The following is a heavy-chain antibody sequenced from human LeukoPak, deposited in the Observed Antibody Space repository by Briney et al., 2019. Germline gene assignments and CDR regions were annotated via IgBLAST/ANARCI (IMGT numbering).Heavy chain of an antibody. Sequence: PGRSLRLSCAASGFTFSSYGMHWVRQAPGKGLEWVAVISYDGSNKYYADSVKGRFTISRDNSKNTLYLQMNSLRAEDTAVYYCAKESVLRFLEWLFDYWGQGTLVTVSS. D-gene: IGHD3-3*01. J-gene: IGHJ4*02. CDR3: AKESVLRFLEWLFDY. V-gene: IGHV3-30*18. CDR2: ISYDGSNK. CDR1: GFTFSSYG.